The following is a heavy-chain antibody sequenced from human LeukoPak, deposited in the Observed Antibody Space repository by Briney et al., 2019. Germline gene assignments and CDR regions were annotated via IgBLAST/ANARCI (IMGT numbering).Heavy chain of an antibody. V-gene: IGHV4-4*02. CDR3: ARHGSITGGDAFDI. Sequence: KPSGTLSLTCAVSGGSISSNNWWSWVRQPPGKGLEWIGEIYYTGSTNYNPSLKSRVTISVDKSKNQFSLKLSSVTAADTAVYYCARHGSITGGDAFDIWGQGTMVTVSS. D-gene: IGHD5-24*01. J-gene: IGHJ3*02. CDR2: IYYTGST. CDR1: GGSISSNNW.